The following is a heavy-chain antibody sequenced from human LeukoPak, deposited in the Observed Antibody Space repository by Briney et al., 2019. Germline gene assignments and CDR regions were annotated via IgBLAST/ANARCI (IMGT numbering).Heavy chain of an antibody. Sequence: PGGSLRLSCAASGFTFSSYSMNWVRQAPGKGLEWVSYISSSSSTIYYADSVKGRFTISRDNAKNSLYLQMNSLRAEDTAVYYCARSSSSWFGGYWGQGTLVTVSS. J-gene: IGHJ4*02. CDR3: ARSSSSWFGGY. CDR2: ISSSSSTI. CDR1: GFTFSSYS. D-gene: IGHD6-13*01. V-gene: IGHV3-48*04.